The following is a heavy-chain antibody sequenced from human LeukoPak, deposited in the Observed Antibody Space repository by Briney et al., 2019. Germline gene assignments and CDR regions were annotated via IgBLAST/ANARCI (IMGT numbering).Heavy chain of an antibody. CDR2: IYSGGST. Sequence: PGGSLRLSCAASGFTVSSNYMSWVRQAPGKGLEWVSLIYSGGSTYYADSVKGRFTISRDSSKNTLYLQMNSLRVEDTAVYYCARDGGGSYYEDAFDIWGQGTMVTVSS. CDR1: GFTVSSNY. V-gene: IGHV3-66*01. CDR3: ARDGGGSYYEDAFDI. J-gene: IGHJ3*02. D-gene: IGHD1-26*01.